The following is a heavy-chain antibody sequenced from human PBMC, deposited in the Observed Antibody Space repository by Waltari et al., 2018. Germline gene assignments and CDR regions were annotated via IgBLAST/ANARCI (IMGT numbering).Heavy chain of an antibody. J-gene: IGHJ5*02. V-gene: IGHV1-2*06. CDR2: INPNSGGT. CDR1: GYTFTGYY. CDR3: ARRPPVAAGTRGGWFDP. Sequence: QVQLVQSGAEVKKPGASVKVSCKASGYTFTGYYMHWVRQAPGQGLEWMGRINPNSGGTNNAQKFQGRVTRTRDTSISTAYMELSRLRSDDTAVYYCARRPPVAAGTRGGWFDPWGQGTLVTVSS. D-gene: IGHD6-13*01.